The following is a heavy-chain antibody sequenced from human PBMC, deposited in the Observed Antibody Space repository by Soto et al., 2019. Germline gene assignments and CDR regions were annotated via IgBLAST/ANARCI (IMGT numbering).Heavy chain of an antibody. CDR2: IDSSGST. CDR3: ASRYLY. Sequence: SETLSLTCTVSGDSISNGDYHWSWLRQRKGRGLEWIGYIDSSGSTYYNPSLKSRLTMSVDMSKNQFSLRLTSVTAADTAVYYCASRYLYWGQGLLVTVSS. J-gene: IGHJ4*02. D-gene: IGHD3-16*02. V-gene: IGHV4-30-4*01. CDR1: GDSISNGDYH.